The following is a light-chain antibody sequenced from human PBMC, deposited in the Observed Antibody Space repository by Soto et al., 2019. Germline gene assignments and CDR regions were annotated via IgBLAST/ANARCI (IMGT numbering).Light chain of an antibody. CDR1: SSDVGGYNY. CDR2: DVS. V-gene: IGLV2-14*01. J-gene: IGLJ2*01. Sequence: QSALTQPASVSGSPGQSITISCTGTSSDVGGYNYVSWYQQHPGKAPKLMIYDVSNRPSGVSNRFSGSKSGNTASLTISGLQAEDEADYYSSSYTSSSTVVFGGGPQLTVL. CDR3: SSYTSSSTVV.